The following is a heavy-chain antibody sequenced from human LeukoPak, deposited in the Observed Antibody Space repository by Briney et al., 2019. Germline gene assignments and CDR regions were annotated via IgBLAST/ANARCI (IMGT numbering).Heavy chain of an antibody. D-gene: IGHD3-10*01. CDR3: ARDYYGSGSYGWFDP. J-gene: IGHJ5*02. CDR1: GFTFSDYY. Sequence: GGSLRLSCATSGFTFSDYYMSWIRQAPGKGLEWVSYISSSGGTISYADSVKGRFTISRDNAKNSLYLQMNSLRAEDTAVYYCARDYYGSGSYGWFDPWGQGTLVTVSS. CDR2: ISSSGGTI. V-gene: IGHV3-11*01.